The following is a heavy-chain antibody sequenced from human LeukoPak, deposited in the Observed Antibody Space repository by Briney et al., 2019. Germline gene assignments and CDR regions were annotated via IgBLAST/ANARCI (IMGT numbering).Heavy chain of an antibody. CDR1: GGSFSGYY. CDR3: AKSNGYGLVDI. V-gene: IGHV4-34*01. CDR2: INHSGST. J-gene: IGHJ3*02. D-gene: IGHD3-10*01. Sequence: SETLSLTCAVYGGSFSGYYWSWIRQPPGKGLEWIGEINHSGSTNYNPSLKSRVTISVDTSKNQFSLKLSSVTAADTAVYYCAKSNGYGLVDIWGQGAMVTDSS.